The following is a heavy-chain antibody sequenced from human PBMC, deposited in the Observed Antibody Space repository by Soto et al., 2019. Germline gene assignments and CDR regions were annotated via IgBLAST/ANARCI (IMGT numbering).Heavy chain of an antibody. D-gene: IGHD5-18*01. J-gene: IGHJ3*02. CDR2: IIPIFGTA. V-gene: IGHV1-69*12. CDR1: GGTFSSYA. Sequence: QVQLVQSGAEVKKPGSSVKVSCKASGGTFSSYAISWVRQAPGPGLEWMGGIIPIFGTANYAQKFQGRVTITADESTSTAYMELSRLRSEDTAVYYCARDLRRAWIQLPQTDAFEIWGQGTMVTVSS. CDR3: ARDLRRAWIQLPQTDAFEI.